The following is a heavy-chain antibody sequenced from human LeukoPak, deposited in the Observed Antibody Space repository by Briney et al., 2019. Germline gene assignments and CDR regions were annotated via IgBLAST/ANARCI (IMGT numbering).Heavy chain of an antibody. CDR3: ARQNGIVATIDY. Sequence: SETLSLTCTVSGGSISSYYWGWIRQPPRKGLGWVGYIYYSGSTNYNPSLKSRVTISVDTSNNQFSLKLSSVTAADTAVYYCARQNGIVATIDYWGQGTLVTVSS. D-gene: IGHD5-12*01. CDR1: GGSISSYY. V-gene: IGHV4-59*08. J-gene: IGHJ4*02. CDR2: IYYSGST.